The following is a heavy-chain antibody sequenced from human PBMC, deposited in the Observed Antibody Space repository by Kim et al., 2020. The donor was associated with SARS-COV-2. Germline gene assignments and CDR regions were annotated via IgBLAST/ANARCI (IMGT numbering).Heavy chain of an antibody. CDR2: INPSGGST. V-gene: IGHV1-46*01. D-gene: IGHD3-3*01. CDR3: ARGGAAGDFWSGYNAYYYYYGMDV. Sequence: ASVKVSCKASGYTFTSYYMHWVRQAPGQGLEWMGIINPSGGSTSYAQKFQGRVTMTRDTSTSTVYMELSSLRSEDTAVYYCARGGAAGDFWSGYNAYYYYYGMDVWGQGTTVTVSS. J-gene: IGHJ6*02. CDR1: GYTFTSYY.